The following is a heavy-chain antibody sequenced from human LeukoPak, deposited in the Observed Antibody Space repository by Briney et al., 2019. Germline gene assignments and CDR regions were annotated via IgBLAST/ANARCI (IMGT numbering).Heavy chain of an antibody. CDR3: ARLDSSSWYPDY. J-gene: IGHJ4*01. CDR1: GGSISSSSYY. V-gene: IGHV4-39*01. CDR2: IYYSGST. D-gene: IGHD6-13*01. Sequence: PSETLSLTCTVSGGSISSSSYYWGWIRQPPGKGLEWIGSIYYSGSTYYNPSLKSRVTISVDTSKNQFSLKLSSVTAADTAVYYCARLDSSSWYPDYWGQEPWSPSPQ.